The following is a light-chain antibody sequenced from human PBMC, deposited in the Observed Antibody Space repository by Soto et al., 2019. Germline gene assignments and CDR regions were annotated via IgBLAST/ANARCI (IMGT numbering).Light chain of an antibody. CDR3: QQYGSSPRT. J-gene: IGKJ1*01. CDR1: QSITNNY. Sequence: EVVLTQSPGTLSLSPGERATLSCRASQSITNNYLAWYQQKPGQAPSLVIYGASSRATGIPDRFSGSGSWTEFTLTISRLEPEDFAVYYCQQYGSSPRTFGQGTKVEIK. CDR2: GAS. V-gene: IGKV3-20*01.